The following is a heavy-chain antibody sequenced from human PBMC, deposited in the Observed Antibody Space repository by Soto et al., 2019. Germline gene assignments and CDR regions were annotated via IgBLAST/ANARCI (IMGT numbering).Heavy chain of an antibody. V-gene: IGHV4-4*02. CDR1: GGSISSNTW. CDR2: IYHRGTT. CDR3: ARGYSSSWPNAFDI. J-gene: IGHJ3*02. D-gene: IGHD6-13*01. Sequence: SETLSLTCTVSGGSISSNTWWNWVRQPPGKGLEWIGEIYHRGTTNYHPSLQSRVTLSIDKSKSHFSLELKSVTAADTAVYYCARGYSSSWPNAFDIWGQGTMVT.